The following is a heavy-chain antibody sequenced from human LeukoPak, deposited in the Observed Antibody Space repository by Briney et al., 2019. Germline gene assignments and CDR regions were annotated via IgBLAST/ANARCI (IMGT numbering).Heavy chain of an antibody. Sequence: PGRSLRLSCAASGLTFSSYGMHWVRQAPGKGLEWVAVIWYDGSNKYYADSVKGRFTISRDNSKNTLYLQMNSLRAEDTAVYYCARDHPYYYDSSGYYDGWYFDLWGRGTLVTVSP. CDR3: ARDHPYYYDSSGYYDGWYFDL. V-gene: IGHV3-33*01. CDR2: IWYDGSNK. J-gene: IGHJ2*01. CDR1: GLTFSSYG. D-gene: IGHD3-22*01.